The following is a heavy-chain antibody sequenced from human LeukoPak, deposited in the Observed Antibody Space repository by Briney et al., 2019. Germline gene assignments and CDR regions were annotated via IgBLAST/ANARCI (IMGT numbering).Heavy chain of an antibody. J-gene: IGHJ4*02. CDR3: ARGGYSGYDPLDF. V-gene: IGHV1-3*01. CDR1: GYTFVSYT. CDR2: INAGNGNT. Sequence: ASVTVSCTASGYTFVSYTMHWVRQAPGQRLEWMGWINAGNGNTKHSQKFQGRITISRDTSASTAYMELTSLRSEDTAVYYCARGGYSGYDPLDFWGQGTLVTVSS. D-gene: IGHD5-12*01.